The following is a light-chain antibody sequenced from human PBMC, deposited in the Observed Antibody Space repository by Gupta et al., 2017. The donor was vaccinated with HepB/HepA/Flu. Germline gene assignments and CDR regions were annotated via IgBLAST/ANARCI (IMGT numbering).Light chain of an antibody. J-gene: IGKJ4*01. CDR1: QSISSL. CDR2: DAS. CDR3: QQRSAWPLT. Sequence: EIVLTRSPATLCLSPGERATLSCRASQSISSLLAWYQQKPGQAPRLLISDASSRATGIPARFSGSGSGTDFTLTISSLEPEDFAVYYCQQRSAWPLTFGGGTKVEIK. V-gene: IGKV3-11*01.